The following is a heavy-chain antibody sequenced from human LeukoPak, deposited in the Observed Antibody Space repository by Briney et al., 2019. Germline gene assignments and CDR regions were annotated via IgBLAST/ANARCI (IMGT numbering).Heavy chain of an antibody. CDR1: GFTFSNAW. CDR3: TTEGQILLWFGELLEWFDP. Sequence: PGGSLRLSCAASGFTFSNAWMSWVRQAPGKGLEWVGRIKSKTDGGTTDYAAPVKGRFTISRDDSKNTLYLQMNSLKTEDTAVYYCTTEGQILLWFGELLEWFDPWGQGTLVTVSS. D-gene: IGHD3-10*01. J-gene: IGHJ5*02. CDR2: IKSKTDGGTT. V-gene: IGHV3-15*01.